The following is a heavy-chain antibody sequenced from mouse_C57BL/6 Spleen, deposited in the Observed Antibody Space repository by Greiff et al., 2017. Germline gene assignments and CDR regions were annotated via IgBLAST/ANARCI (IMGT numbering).Heavy chain of an antibody. V-gene: IGHV1-78*01. CDR3: AREGYWDGSLRFAY. CDR1: GYTFTDHT. CDR2: IYPRDGST. D-gene: IGHD4-1*01. J-gene: IGHJ3*01. Sequence: QVQLQQSDAELVKPGASVKISCKVSGYTFTDHTIHWMKQRPEQGLEWIGYIYPRDGSTKYNEKFKGKATLNADKSSSTAYMQLKRLTSEDSEVYFCAREGYWDGSLRFAYWGQGTLVTVSA.